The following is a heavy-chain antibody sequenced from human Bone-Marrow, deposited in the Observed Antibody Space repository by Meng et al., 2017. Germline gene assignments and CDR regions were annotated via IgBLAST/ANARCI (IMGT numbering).Heavy chain of an antibody. CDR3: ARLRSSTRGWFDP. J-gene: IGHJ5*02. D-gene: IGHD2-2*01. Sequence: APVKVSCKASGYTFTGYYMHWVRQAPGQGLEWMGRINPNSGGTNYAQKFQGRVTMTRDTSISTAYMELSRLRSDDTAVYYCARLRSSTRGWFDPWGQGTLVTVSS. CDR1: GYTFTGYY. CDR2: INPNSGGT. V-gene: IGHV1-2*06.